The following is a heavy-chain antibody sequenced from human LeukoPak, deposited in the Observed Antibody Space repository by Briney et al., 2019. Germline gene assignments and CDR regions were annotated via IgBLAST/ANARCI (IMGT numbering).Heavy chain of an antibody. Sequence: GGSLRLSCAASGFTFSSYAMHWVRQAPGKGLEYVSAISSNGGSTYYADSVKGRFTISRDNSKNTLYLQMGSLRAEDMAVYYCARSAGPGHPCDYWGQGTLVTVSS. CDR2: ISSNGGST. V-gene: IGHV3-64*02. CDR1: GFTFSSYA. D-gene: IGHD6-13*01. J-gene: IGHJ4*02. CDR3: ARSAGPGHPCDY.